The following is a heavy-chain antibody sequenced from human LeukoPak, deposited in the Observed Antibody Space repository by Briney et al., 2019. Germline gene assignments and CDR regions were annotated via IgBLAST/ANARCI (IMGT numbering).Heavy chain of an antibody. D-gene: IGHD4-17*01. V-gene: IGHV4-59*01. Sequence: ASETLSLTCTVSGGSINNYYWSWIRQPPGKGLEWIGYIYYRRSTNYNPSLKSRVTFSVDTSKNQFSLKLNSVTAADTAVYYCARGGDYGDLRYFDYWGQGTLVTVSS. CDR1: GGSINNYY. J-gene: IGHJ4*02. CDR2: IYYRRST. CDR3: ARGGDYGDLRYFDY.